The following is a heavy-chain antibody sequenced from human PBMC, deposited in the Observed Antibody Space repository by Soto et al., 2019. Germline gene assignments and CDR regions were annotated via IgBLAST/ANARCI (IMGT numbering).Heavy chain of an antibody. CDR1: GGSISSYY. CDR2: IYYSGST. J-gene: IGHJ6*03. CDR3: AGRASLYDFWSGYPYYYYMDV. D-gene: IGHD3-3*01. V-gene: IGHV4-59*08. Sequence: QVQLQESGPGLVKPSETLSLTCTVSGGSISSYYWSWIRQPPGKGLEWLGYIYYSGSTNYNPSLKSRVTISVHTSKNQFSLKLSSVTAADTAVYYCAGRASLYDFWSGYPYYYYMDVWGKGTTVTVSS.